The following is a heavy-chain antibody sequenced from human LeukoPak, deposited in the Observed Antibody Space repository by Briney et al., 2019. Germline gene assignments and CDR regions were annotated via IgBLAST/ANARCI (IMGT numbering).Heavy chain of an antibody. CDR2: IIPIFGIA. CDR1: GGTFSSYA. Sequence: SVKVYCKASGGTFSSYAISWVRQAPGQGLEWMGRIIPIFGIANYAQKFQGRVTITADKSTSTAYMELSSLRSEDTAVYYCARDRGYCSSTSCLVGWFDPWGQGTLVTVSS. V-gene: IGHV1-69*04. CDR3: ARDRGYCSSTSCLVGWFDP. D-gene: IGHD2-2*01. J-gene: IGHJ5*02.